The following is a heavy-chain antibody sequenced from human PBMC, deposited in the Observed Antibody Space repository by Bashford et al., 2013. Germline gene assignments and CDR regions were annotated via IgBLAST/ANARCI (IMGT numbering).Heavy chain of an antibody. J-gene: IGHJ4*02. V-gene: IGHV5-51*01. CDR3: ARPLTTTMTSFDF. D-gene: IGHD1-1*01. Sequence: VRQMPGKGLEWLGIFNPGDSDIAYSPSFQGQVTFSADKSINTAYLHWSSLKASDTAIYYCARPLTTTMTSFDFWGQGTLVTVSS. CDR2: FNPGDSDI.